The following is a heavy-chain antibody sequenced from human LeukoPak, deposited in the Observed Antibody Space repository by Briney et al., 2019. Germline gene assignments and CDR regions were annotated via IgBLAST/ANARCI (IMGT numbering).Heavy chain of an antibody. D-gene: IGHD3-3*01. CDR2: ISGSGGST. CDR1: GFTFSSYA. Sequence: GGSLRLSCAASGFTFSSYAMSWVRQAPGKGMEWVSAISGSGGSTYYADSVKGRFTISRDNSKNTLYLQMNSLRAEDTAVYYCAKNRASYDFWSGYLNWFDPWGQGTLVTVSS. V-gene: IGHV3-23*01. CDR3: AKNRASYDFWSGYLNWFDP. J-gene: IGHJ5*02.